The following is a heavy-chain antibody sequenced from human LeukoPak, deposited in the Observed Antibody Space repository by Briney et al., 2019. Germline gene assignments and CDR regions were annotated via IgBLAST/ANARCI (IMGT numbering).Heavy chain of an antibody. V-gene: IGHV3-23*01. CDR2: ISGSGGST. J-gene: IGHJ4*02. Sequence: GGSLRLPCAASGFTFSSYAMSWVRQAPGKGLEWVSAISGSGGSTYYADSVKGRFTISRDNSKNTLYLQMNSLRAEDTAVYYCARLNSVEWYGSGWYGYYWGQGTLVTVSS. CDR3: ARLNSVEWYGSGWYGYY. D-gene: IGHD6-19*01. CDR1: GFTFSSYA.